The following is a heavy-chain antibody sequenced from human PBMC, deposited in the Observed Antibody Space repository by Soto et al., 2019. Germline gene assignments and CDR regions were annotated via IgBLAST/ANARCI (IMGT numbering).Heavy chain of an antibody. Sequence: ASVKVSCKVSGYTLTELSMHWVRQAPGKGLEWMGGFDPEDGETIYAQKFQGRVTMTEDTSTDTAYMELSSLRSEDTAVYYCATIVVVPAARTDWFDTWGQGTLVTVSS. V-gene: IGHV1-24*01. D-gene: IGHD2-2*01. J-gene: IGHJ5*02. CDR2: FDPEDGET. CDR3: ATIVVVPAARTDWFDT. CDR1: GYTLTELS.